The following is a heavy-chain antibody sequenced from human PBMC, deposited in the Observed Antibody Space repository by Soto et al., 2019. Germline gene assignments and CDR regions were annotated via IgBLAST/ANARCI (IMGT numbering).Heavy chain of an antibody. CDR1: GFSLSRYW. Sequence: SLRLSCAASGFSLSRYWMSWVRQAPGKGLEWVANMNQDGSESDYVGSVKGRFTFTRDNAKNSLYLQMNSLRAEDTAVYYCARLSTSAGRRDLACWGQGTLVTVS. CDR3: ARLSTSAGRRDLAC. J-gene: IGHJ4*02. CDR2: MNQDGSES. V-gene: IGHV3-7*01.